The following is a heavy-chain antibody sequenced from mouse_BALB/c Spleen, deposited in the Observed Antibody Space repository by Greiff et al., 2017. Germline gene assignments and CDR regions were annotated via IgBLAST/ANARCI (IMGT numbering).Heavy chain of an antibody. D-gene: IGHD1-1*01. Sequence: VQLKESGPELMKPGASVKISCKASGYSFTSYYMHWVKQSHGKSLEWIGYIDPFNGGTSYNQKFKGKATLTVDKSSSTAYMHLSSLTSEDSAVYYCARSDYYGSSYGAMDYWGQGTSVTVSS. CDR1: GYSFTSYY. CDR2: IDPFNGGT. J-gene: IGHJ4*01. CDR3: ARSDYYGSSYGAMDY. V-gene: IGHV1S135*01.